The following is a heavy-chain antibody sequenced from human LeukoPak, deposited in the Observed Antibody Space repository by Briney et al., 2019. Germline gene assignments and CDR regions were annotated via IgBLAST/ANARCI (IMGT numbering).Heavy chain of an antibody. CDR3: ARDLGEQWLAYYFDY. D-gene: IGHD6-19*01. CDR1: GFTFGSHV. CDR2: IWFDGSNK. Sequence: GRSLRLSCAASGFTFGSHVMNWVRQAPGKGPEWVAVIWFDGSNKYYADSVKGRFTISRDNAKNSLYLQMNSLRAEDTAVYYCARDLGEQWLAYYFDYWGQGTLVTVSS. J-gene: IGHJ4*02. V-gene: IGHV3-33*01.